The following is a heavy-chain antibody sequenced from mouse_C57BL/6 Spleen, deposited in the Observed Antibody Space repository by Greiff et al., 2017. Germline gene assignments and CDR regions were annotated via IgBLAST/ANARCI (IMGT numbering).Heavy chain of an antibody. CDR1: GYTFTSYW. V-gene: IGHV1-69*01. Sequence: VQLQQPGAELVMPGASVKLSCKASGYTFTSYWLHWVKQRPGQGLEWIGEIDPSDSYTNYDQKFKGKSTLTVDKSSSTAYMQLSRLTSEDSAVYYCARSGTAQATMDYWGQGASVTVSS. D-gene: IGHD3-2*02. CDR3: ARSGTAQATMDY. CDR2: IDPSDSYT. J-gene: IGHJ4*01.